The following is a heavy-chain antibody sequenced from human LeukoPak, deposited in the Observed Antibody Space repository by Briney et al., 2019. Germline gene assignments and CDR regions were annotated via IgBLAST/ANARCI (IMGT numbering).Heavy chain of an antibody. Sequence: HSGGSLRLSCAASGFTFSSYAMSWVRQAPGKGLEWVSAISGSGGTAYYADSVKGRFTISRDNSKNTLYLQMNSLRAENTAVYYCAKAVVVVAAHNRFDPWGQGTLVTVSS. CDR1: GFTFSSYA. D-gene: IGHD2-15*01. CDR2: ISGSGGTA. J-gene: IGHJ5*02. CDR3: AKAVVVVAAHNRFDP. V-gene: IGHV3-23*01.